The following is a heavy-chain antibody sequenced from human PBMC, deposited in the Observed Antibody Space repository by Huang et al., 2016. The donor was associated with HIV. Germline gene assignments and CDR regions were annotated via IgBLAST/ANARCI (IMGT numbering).Heavy chain of an antibody. J-gene: IGHJ6*03. CDR2: IQRGVPS. CDR3: ARLPTPSYYDTWSLSSVEEDYFYFNMDL. V-gene: IGHV4-34*01. CDR1: GASFGSSF. Sequence: QVRLEPWGEGVVKPSETLSLTCAVYGASFGSSFWSWIRQSPVKGLQWIGEIQRGVPSNYNPVFQSRDMMSFDTPKNQFCLSLRTMTAADAAIDYCARLPTPSYYDTWSLSSVEEDYFYFNMDLWGQGTPVIVSS. D-gene: IGHD3-3*01.